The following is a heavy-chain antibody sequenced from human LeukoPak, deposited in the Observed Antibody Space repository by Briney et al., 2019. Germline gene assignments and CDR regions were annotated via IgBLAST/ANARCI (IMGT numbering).Heavy chain of an antibody. J-gene: IGHJ6*04. Sequence: GGSLRLSCAASGFTFSSHWMSWVRQAPGKGLEWVANIKQDGSEKYYVDPVKGRFTISRDNAKNSLYLQMNGLRAEDTAVYYCAREGDIVVVPAAPGDVWGKGTTVTVSS. D-gene: IGHD2-2*01. CDR3: AREGDIVVVPAAPGDV. V-gene: IGHV3-7*01. CDR1: GFTFSSHW. CDR2: IKQDGSEK.